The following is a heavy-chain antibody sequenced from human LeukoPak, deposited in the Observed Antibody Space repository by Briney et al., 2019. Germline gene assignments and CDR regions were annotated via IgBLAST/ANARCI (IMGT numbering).Heavy chain of an antibody. D-gene: IGHD3-22*01. CDR1: GFTFSSYG. V-gene: IGHV3-30*02. J-gene: IGHJ5*02. CDR2: IRYDGSNK. CDR3: AKDPHPYYDSSGYYHDNWFDP. Sequence: GGSLRLSCAASGFTFSSYGMHWVRQAPGKGLEWVAFIRYDGSNKYYADSVKGRFTISRDNSKNTLYLQMNSLRAEDTAVYYCAKDPHPYYDSSGYYHDNWFDPWGQGTLVTVSS.